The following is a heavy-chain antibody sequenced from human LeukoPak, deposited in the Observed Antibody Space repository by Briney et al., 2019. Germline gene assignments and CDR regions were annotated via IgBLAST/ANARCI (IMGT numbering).Heavy chain of an antibody. V-gene: IGHV3-23*01. D-gene: IGHD2-2*01. J-gene: IGHJ6*02. Sequence: GGSLRLSCAASGFTFSSYAMSWVRQAPGKGLEWVSAISGSGGSTYYADSVEGRFTISRDNSKNTLYLQMNSLRAEDTAVYYCATPVVPAAINYYYGMDVWGQGTTVTVSS. CDR2: ISGSGGST. CDR3: ATPVVPAAINYYYGMDV. CDR1: GFTFSSYA.